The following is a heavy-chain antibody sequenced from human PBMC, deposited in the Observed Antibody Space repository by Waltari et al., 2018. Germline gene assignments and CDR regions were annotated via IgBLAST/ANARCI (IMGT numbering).Heavy chain of an antibody. V-gene: IGHV4-39*01. J-gene: IGHJ1*01. Sequence: QLQLQESGPGLVKPSETLSLTCTVSGGSISTNYNWGWIRQPPGKGLEWMGNMQYRGSTFYNPSLKSRVTMSLDTAKNQFSLRLTSVGAADTAVYFCGRIAFGDDGGYFQHWGQGTLVTVSS. CDR1: GGSISTNYN. D-gene: IGHD4-17*01. CDR2: MQYRGST. CDR3: GRIAFGDDGGYFQH.